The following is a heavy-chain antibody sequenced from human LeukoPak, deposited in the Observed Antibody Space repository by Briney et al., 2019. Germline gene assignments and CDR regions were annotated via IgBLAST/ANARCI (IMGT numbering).Heavy chain of an antibody. CDR1: GGFISSYY. J-gene: IGHJ4*02. CDR3: ARHPSFGMVIES. V-gene: IGHV4-59*08. D-gene: IGHD3-3*01. Sequence: PSETLSLTCSVSGGFISSYYWSWIRQPPGRGLEWIGYVYYTGSTNYNPSLKSRVTISVDTSKNQFSLKLSSVAAADTAVYYCARHPSFGMVIESWGQGTLATVSS. CDR2: VYYTGST.